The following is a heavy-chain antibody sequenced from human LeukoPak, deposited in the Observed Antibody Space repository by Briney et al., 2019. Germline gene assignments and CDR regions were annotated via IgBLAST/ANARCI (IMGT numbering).Heavy chain of an antibody. Sequence: GGSLRLSCAASGFTFSSYGMHWVRQAPGKGLEWVAVISYDGSNKYYADSVKGRFTISRDNSKNTLYLQMNSLRAEDTAVYYCAKDRAMFGELSPGYWGQGTLVTVSS. J-gene: IGHJ4*02. CDR3: AKDRAMFGELSPGY. V-gene: IGHV3-30*18. CDR1: GFTFSSYG. D-gene: IGHD3-10*02. CDR2: ISYDGSNK.